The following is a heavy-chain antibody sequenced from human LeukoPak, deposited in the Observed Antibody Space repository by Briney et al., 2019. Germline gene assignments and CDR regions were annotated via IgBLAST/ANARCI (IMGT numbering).Heavy chain of an antibody. CDR2: INPNSGGT. D-gene: IGHD2-2*02. CDR3: ARGVALYFDP. V-gene: IGHV1-2*02. J-gene: IGHJ5*02. Sequence: ASVKVSCKASGYTFTSYGISWVRQAPGQGLEWMGWINPNSGGTNYAQKFQGRVTMTRDTSISTAYMELSRLRSDDTAVYYCARGVALYFDPWGQGTLVTVSS. CDR1: GYTFTSYG.